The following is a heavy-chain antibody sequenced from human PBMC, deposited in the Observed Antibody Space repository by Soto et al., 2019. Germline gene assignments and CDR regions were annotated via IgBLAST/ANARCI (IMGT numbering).Heavy chain of an antibody. D-gene: IGHD4-17*01. V-gene: IGHV4-39*01. CDR2: SGTT. J-gene: IGHJ4*02. CDR3: ATYGGDTGRFDY. Sequence: QLQLHESGPGLVKPSETLSLTCTVSGGSISSSNYHWTWIRQSPGKGLEWIGSGTTYYNPSLGGRVTISVDTSKNRFSLNVLSVTAADTAVYYCATYGGDTGRFDYWGQGTLVTVSS. CDR1: GGSISSSNYH.